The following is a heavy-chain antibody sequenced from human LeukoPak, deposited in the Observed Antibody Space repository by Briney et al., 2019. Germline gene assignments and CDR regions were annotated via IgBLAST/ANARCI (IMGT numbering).Heavy chain of an antibody. CDR3: ARSPVYDSSGYYPDY. CDR2: IYHSGST. CDR1: GGSIRSSNW. D-gene: IGHD3-22*01. Sequence: SDTLSLTCAVSGGSIRSSNWWSWVRQPPGKWLEWIGEIYHSGSTNYNPSHKSRVTISVDKSKIQFSLKLSSVTAADTAVYYCARSPVYDSSGYYPDYWGQGTLVTVSS. J-gene: IGHJ4*02. V-gene: IGHV4-4*02.